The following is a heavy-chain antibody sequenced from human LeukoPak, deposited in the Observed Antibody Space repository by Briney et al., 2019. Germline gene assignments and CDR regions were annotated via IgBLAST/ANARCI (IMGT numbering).Heavy chain of an antibody. D-gene: IGHD3-22*01. CDR1: GFTFSSYS. V-gene: IGHV3-21*01. Sequence: GGSLRLSCAASGFTFSSYSMNWVRQAPGKGLEWVSSISSSSSYIYYADSVKGRFTISRDNAKNSLYLQTNSLRAEDTAVYYCARDRGGGAYYNDSSGYYAFDYWGQGTLVTVSS. J-gene: IGHJ4*02. CDR3: ARDRGGGAYYNDSSGYYAFDY. CDR2: ISSSSSYI.